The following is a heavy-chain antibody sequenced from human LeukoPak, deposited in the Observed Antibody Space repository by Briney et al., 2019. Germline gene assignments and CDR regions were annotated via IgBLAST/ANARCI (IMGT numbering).Heavy chain of an antibody. CDR3: ARGRGIAAAGTINLDY. D-gene: IGHD6-13*01. Sequence: ASVKVSCKASGYTFTGYYMHWVRQAPGQGLEWMGWINPNSGGTNYAQKFQGRVTMTRDTSISTAYVELSRLRSDDTAVYYCARGRGIAAAGTINLDYWGQGTLVTVSS. CDR2: INPNSGGT. J-gene: IGHJ4*02. CDR1: GYTFTGYY. V-gene: IGHV1-2*02.